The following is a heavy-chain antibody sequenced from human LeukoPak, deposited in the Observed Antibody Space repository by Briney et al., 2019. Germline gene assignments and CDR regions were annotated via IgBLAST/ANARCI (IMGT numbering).Heavy chain of an antibody. CDR2: IYWNDDK. J-gene: IGHJ4*02. Sequence: GSGPTLVKPTQTLTLTCTFSGFSLSTSGVGVGWIRQPPGKALEWLALIYWNDDKRYSPSLKSRVTITKDTSKNQVVLTMTNMDPVDTATYYCARHIRFLEWLSSIGLYYFDYWGRGTLVTVSS. CDR3: ARHIRFLEWLSSIGLYYFDY. V-gene: IGHV2-5*01. D-gene: IGHD3-3*01. CDR1: GFSLSTSGVG.